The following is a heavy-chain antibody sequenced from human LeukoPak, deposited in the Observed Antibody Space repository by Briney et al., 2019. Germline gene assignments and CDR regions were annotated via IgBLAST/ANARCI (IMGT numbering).Heavy chain of an antibody. D-gene: IGHD3-22*01. CDR1: GYSFTSYW. V-gene: IGHV5-51*01. CDR2: IYPGDSDT. CDR3: AATYYYDSSGYYYFGTGRMLGAFDI. Sequence: GESLKISCKGSGYSFTSYWIGWVRQMPGKGLEWMGIIYPGDSDTRYSPSFQGQVTISADKSISTAYLQWSSLKASDTAMCYCAATYYYDSSGYYYFGTGRMLGAFDIWGQGTMVTVSS. J-gene: IGHJ3*02.